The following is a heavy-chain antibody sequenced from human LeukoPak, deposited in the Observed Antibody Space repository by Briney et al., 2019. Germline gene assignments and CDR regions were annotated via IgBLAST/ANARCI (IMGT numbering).Heavy chain of an antibody. J-gene: IGHJ4*02. CDR2: ISYDGSNK. V-gene: IGHV3-30-3*01. CDR3: ARDSSGYSDY. D-gene: IGHD3-22*01. CDR1: GFTFSSXA. Sequence: ASGFTFSSXAXXWVRXXPGKXXXWVAVISYDGSNKYYADSVKGRFTISRDNSKNTLYLQMNSLRAEDTAVYYCARDSSGYSDYWGQGTLVTVSS.